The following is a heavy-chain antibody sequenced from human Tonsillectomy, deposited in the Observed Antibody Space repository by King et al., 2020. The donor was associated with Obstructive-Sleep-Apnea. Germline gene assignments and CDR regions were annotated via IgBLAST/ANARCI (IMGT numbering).Heavy chain of an antibody. Sequence: HVQLQESGPGLVKPSGTRSLTCAVSGGSIISTNWGSWGRQPPGRGLAGIGELYHSGSTNYNPSLKNLVTISIDKSENQFSLKLTSMTAADTAVYYCASGNSTSPGYWGQGTLVTVSS. D-gene: IGHD2/OR15-2a*01. CDR2: LYHSGST. CDR1: GGSIISTNW. V-gene: IGHV4-4*02. J-gene: IGHJ4*02. CDR3: ASGNSTSPGY.